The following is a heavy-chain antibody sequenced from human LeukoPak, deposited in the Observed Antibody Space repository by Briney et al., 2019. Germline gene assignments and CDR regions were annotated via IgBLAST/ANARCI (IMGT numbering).Heavy chain of an antibody. Sequence: GGSLRLSCAPSGFTLSNYEMNWVRLAPGKGLEWISYITKDGATVLYAEFVKGRFTISRDNANSSLYLQMNSLSAEDTAVYFCARLSVSITRRFDLWGQGTLVTVSS. CDR3: ARLSVSITRRFDL. D-gene: IGHD3-3*01. CDR1: GFTLSNYE. J-gene: IGHJ5*02. V-gene: IGHV3-48*03. CDR2: ITKDGATV.